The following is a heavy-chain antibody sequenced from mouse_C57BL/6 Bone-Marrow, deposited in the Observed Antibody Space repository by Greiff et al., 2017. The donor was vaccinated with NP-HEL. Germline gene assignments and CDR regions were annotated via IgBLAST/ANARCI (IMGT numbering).Heavy chain of an antibody. CDR2: IWSGGST. CDR1: GFSLTSYG. CDR3: ARRLLRSYAMDY. V-gene: IGHV2-2*01. Sequence: VKVVESGPGLVQPSQSLSITCTVSGFSLTSYGVHWVRQSPGKGLEWLGVIWSGGSTDYNAAFISRLSISKDNSKSQVFFKMNSLQADDTAIYYCARRLLRSYAMDYWGQGTSVTVSS. J-gene: IGHJ4*01. D-gene: IGHD1-1*01.